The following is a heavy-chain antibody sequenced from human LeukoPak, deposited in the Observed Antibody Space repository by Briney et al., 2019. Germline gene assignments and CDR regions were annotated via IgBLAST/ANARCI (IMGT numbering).Heavy chain of an antibody. Sequence: ASVKVSCKASGYTFTSYYMHWVRQAPGQGLEWMGIINPSGGSTSYAQKFQGRVTMTRDTSPSTVYMELSSLRSEDTAVYYCAGFCFEQKTAYDMDVWGQGTTVTVSS. J-gene: IGHJ6*02. CDR2: INPSGGST. D-gene: IGHD3-3*01. CDR1: GYTFTSYY. V-gene: IGHV1-46*01. CDR3: AGFCFEQKTAYDMDV.